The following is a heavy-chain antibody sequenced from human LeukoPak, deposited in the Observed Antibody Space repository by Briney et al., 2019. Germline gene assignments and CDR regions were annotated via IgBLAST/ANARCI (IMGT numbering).Heavy chain of an antibody. CDR2: IYYSGST. CDR3: ARTPNYYDSSGHAPFDY. J-gene: IGHJ4*02. CDR1: GGSISGYY. Sequence: SETLSLTCTVSGGSISGYYWNWIRQPPGKGLEWLGYIYYSGSTNYNPSLKSRVTISVDTSKNQFSLKLSSVTAADTAVYYCARTPNYYDSSGHAPFDYWGQGTLVTVSS. D-gene: IGHD3-22*01. V-gene: IGHV4-59*08.